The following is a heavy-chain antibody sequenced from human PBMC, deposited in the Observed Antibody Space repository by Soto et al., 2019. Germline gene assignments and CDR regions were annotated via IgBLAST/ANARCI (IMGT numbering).Heavy chain of an antibody. V-gene: IGHV1-18*01. CDR3: ARGERYFDSRGPFNI. CDR1: GYTFTSYG. CDR2: ISAYNGNT. D-gene: IGHD3-9*01. J-gene: IGHJ3*02. Sequence: QVRLVQSGAEVKKPGASVKVSCKASGYTFTSYGISWVRQAPGQGLEWMGWISAYNGNTNYAQKLQGRVTMTTDTARSTAYRERGVLRSDDTAVYYWARGERYFDSRGPFNIGGKGTMVTVSS.